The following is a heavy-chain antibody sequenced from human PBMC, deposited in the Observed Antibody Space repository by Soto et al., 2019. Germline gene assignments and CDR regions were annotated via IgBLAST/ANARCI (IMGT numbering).Heavy chain of an antibody. V-gene: IGHV3-53*01. CDR3: ARVVGVTSYYFDY. J-gene: IGHJ4*02. D-gene: IGHD1-26*01. CDR2: IYSRGNT. Sequence: QPGGSLRLSCEASGFSFSSYSMNWVRQAPGKGLEWVSVIYSRGNTYYADSVKGRFTFSRDNSKNTLFLHMNGLRADDTAVYYCARVVGVTSYYFDYWGRGTLVTVSS. CDR1: GFSFSSYS.